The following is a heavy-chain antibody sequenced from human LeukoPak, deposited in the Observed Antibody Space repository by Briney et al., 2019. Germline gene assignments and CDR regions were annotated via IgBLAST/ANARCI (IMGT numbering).Heavy chain of an antibody. V-gene: IGHV3-23*01. Sequence: GGSLRLSCAASGFTFSTYAMSWVRQAPGKGLEWVSGISGSGDTTYYADSVKGRFTISRDNSKNTLYLQMSRLRADDTAVYYCAKTFIFGGDHFQHRGQGTLVTVFS. J-gene: IGHJ1*01. D-gene: IGHD2-21*02. CDR1: GFTFSTYA. CDR3: AKTFIFGGDHFQH. CDR2: ISGSGDTT.